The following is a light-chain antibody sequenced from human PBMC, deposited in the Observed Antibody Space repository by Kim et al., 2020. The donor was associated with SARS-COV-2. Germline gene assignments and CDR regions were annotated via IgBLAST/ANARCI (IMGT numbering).Light chain of an antibody. CDR1: QDIRND. CDR3: LQHNTYPLT. Sequence: ASVADRVTITCRASQDIRNDLVWYQQNPGRAPKRLIYGASSLQRGVPSSFSVSGSGTEFTLTISSLQPEDFATYFCLQHNTYPLTFGQGTRLEIK. V-gene: IGKV1-17*01. J-gene: IGKJ5*01. CDR2: GAS.